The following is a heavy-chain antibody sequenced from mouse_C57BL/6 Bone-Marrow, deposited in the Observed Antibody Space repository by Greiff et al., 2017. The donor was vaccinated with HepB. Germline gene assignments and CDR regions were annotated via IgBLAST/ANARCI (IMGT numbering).Heavy chain of an antibody. J-gene: IGHJ3*01. CDR3: ASEYYYGPFAY. CDR2: IWGVGST. Sequence: VKLVESGPGLVAPSQSLSITCTVSGFSLTSYGVDWVRQSPGKGLEWLGVIWGVGSTNYNSALKSRLSISKDNSKSQVFLKMNSLQTDDTAMYYCASEYYYGPFAYWGQGTLVTVSA. V-gene: IGHV2-6*01. D-gene: IGHD1-1*01. CDR1: GFSLTSYG.